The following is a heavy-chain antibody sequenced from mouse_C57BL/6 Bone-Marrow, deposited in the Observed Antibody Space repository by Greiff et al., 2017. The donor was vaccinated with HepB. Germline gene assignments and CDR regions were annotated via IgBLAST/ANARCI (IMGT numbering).Heavy chain of an antibody. CDR1: GYTFTDHI. J-gene: IGHJ4*01. D-gene: IGHD3-2*02. Sequence: VQLVESGAELASPGASVTLSCKASGYTFTDHIMNWVNKRPGQGLEWIGRIYPVSGETNYNQKFMGKATFSVDRSSSSVYMVLNSLTSEDPAVYDCGIGDSSGGMDDWGQGTTVTVSS. CDR2: IYPVSGET. V-gene: IGHV1-11*01. CDR3: GIGDSSGGMDD.